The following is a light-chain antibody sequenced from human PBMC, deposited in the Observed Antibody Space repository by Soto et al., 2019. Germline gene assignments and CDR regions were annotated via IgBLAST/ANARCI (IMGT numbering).Light chain of an antibody. Sequence: EIVLTQSPGTLSLSPGERVTLSCRASQSVCSRCLAWYQQKPGQSPRLLIYGASSRATGIPDRFSGSGSGTDFALTISSLEPEDFAVYYCQHYGTTPWTFGQGTKV. J-gene: IGKJ1*01. CDR3: QHYGTTPWT. CDR2: GAS. CDR1: QSVCSRC. V-gene: IGKV3-20*01.